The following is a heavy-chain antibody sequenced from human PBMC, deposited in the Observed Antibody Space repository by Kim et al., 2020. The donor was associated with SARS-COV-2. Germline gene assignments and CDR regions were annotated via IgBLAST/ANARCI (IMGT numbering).Heavy chain of an antibody. CDR2: ISSSSSYI. V-gene: IGHV3-21*01. CDR1: GFTFSSYS. J-gene: IGHJ4*02. Sequence: GGSLRLSCAASGFTFSSYSMNWVRQAPGKGLEWVSSISSSSSYIYYADSVKGRFTISRDNAKNSLYLQMNSLRAEDTAVYYCARADDILTGYAFDYWGQGTLVTVSS. D-gene: IGHD3-9*01. CDR3: ARADDILTGYAFDY.